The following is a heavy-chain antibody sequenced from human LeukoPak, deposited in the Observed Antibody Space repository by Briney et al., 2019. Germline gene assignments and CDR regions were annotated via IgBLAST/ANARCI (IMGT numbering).Heavy chain of an antibody. CDR1: GYTFTVYY. V-gene: IGHV1-2*02. CDR2: INPNSGGT. CDR3: AREKGYYYDSSGDYAMDY. J-gene: IGHJ4*02. Sequence: ASVTVSCKASGYTFTVYYMHWVRQAPGQGLEWMGWINPNSGGTNYAQKFQGRVTMTRDTSISTAYMELSRLRSDDTAVYYCAREKGYYYDSSGDYAMDYWGQGTLVTVSS. D-gene: IGHD3-22*01.